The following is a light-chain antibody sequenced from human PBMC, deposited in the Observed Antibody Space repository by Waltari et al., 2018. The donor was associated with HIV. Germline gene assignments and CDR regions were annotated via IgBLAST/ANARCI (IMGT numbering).Light chain of an antibody. Sequence: DIQMTQSPSSLSASVGDRVTITCRASQSISNYLNWYQQKPGKVPKVLIYAASSLQSGVPSTFSGSGSGTDFTLTISRLQPEDFATYYCQQSYHTPTFGGGTKVDIK. CDR3: QQSYHTPT. CDR1: QSISNY. J-gene: IGKJ4*01. V-gene: IGKV1-39*01. CDR2: AAS.